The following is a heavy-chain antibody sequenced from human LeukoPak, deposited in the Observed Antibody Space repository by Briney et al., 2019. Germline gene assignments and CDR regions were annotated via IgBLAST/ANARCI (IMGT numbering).Heavy chain of an antibody. J-gene: IGHJ6*03. D-gene: IGHD6-13*01. V-gene: IGHV4-34*01. Sequence: TSETLSLTCTVSGGSISSYYWSWIRQPPGKGLEWIGEINHSGSTNYNPSLKSRVTISVDTSKNQFSLKLSSVTAADTAVYYCARSFLYNSWLPTYYYYMDVWGKGTTVTVSS. CDR3: ARSFLYNSWLPTYYYYMDV. CDR2: INHSGST. CDR1: GGSISSYY.